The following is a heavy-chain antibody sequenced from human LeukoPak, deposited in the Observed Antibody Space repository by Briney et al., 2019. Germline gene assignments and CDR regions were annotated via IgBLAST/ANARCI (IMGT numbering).Heavy chain of an antibody. CDR3: ARGAGPPLIPRHSIRQVQRISPFDY. J-gene: IGHJ4*02. V-gene: IGHV4-34*01. CDR2: INHSGST. Sequence: SETLSLTCAVYGGSFSGYYWSWIRQPPGKGLEWIGEINHSGSTNYNPSLKSRVTISVDTSKNQFSLKLSSVTAADPAVYHRARGAGPPLIPRHSIRQVQRISPFDYWGQGTLVTVSS. CDR1: GGSFSGYY. D-gene: IGHD1-1*01.